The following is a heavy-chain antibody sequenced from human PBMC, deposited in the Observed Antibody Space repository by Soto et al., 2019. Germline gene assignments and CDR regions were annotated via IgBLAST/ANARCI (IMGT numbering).Heavy chain of an antibody. J-gene: IGHJ3*02. CDR3: ARDGGYGDRDAFDI. Sequence: VGSLRLSCAASGFTFSSYGMHWVRQAPGKGLEWVAVIWYDGSNKYYADSVKGRFTISRDNSKNTLYLQMNSLRAEDTAVYYYARDGGYGDRDAFDIWGQGTTVTVSS. D-gene: IGHD4-17*01. V-gene: IGHV3-33*01. CDR2: IWYDGSNK. CDR1: GFTFSSYG.